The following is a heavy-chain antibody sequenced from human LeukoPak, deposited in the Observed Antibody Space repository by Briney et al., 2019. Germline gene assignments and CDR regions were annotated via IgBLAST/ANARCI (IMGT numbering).Heavy chain of an antibody. CDR2: MNPNSGNT. D-gene: IGHD6-19*01. V-gene: IGHV1-8*02. CDR3: ARGYSVAGKTPPGY. CDR1: GYTFTGYY. Sequence: ASVKVSCKASGYTFTGYYMHWVRQAPGQGLEWMGWMNPNSGNTGYAQKFQGRVTMTRNTSISTAYMELSSLRSEDTAVYYCARGYSVAGKTPPGYWGQGTLVTVSS. J-gene: IGHJ4*02.